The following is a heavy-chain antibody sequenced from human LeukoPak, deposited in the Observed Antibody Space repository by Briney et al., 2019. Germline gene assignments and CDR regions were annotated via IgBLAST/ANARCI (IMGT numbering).Heavy chain of an antibody. J-gene: IGHJ1*01. Sequence: KASETLSLTCAVYGGSFSGYYWSWIRQPPGKGLEWIGEINHSGSTNYNPSLKSRVTISVDTSKNQFSLKLSSVTAADTAVYYCARVATVTTSRYFQHWGQGTLVTVSS. CDR1: GGSFSGYY. V-gene: IGHV4-34*01. CDR2: INHSGST. CDR3: ARVATVTTSRYFQH. D-gene: IGHD4-11*01.